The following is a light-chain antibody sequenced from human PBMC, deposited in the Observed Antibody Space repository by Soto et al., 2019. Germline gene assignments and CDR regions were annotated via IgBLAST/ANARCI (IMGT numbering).Light chain of an antibody. CDR1: GSDIGVYDY. Sequence: QAVVTQPASVSGSPGQSITISCTGSGSDIGVYDYVSWYQHHPGKAPKLIISEVSDRPSGVSNRFSGSKSGNTASLTISGLQAEDEADYYCCSYANTRTWLFGGGTKLTVL. J-gene: IGLJ3*02. V-gene: IGLV2-14*01. CDR3: CSYANTRTWL. CDR2: EVS.